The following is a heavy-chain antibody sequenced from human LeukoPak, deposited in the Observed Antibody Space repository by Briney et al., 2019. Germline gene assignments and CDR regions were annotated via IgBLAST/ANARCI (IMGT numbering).Heavy chain of an antibody. Sequence: KPSETLSLTCAVSGYSISSGYYWGWIRPPPGKGLEWIGSIYHSGSTYYNPSLKSRVTISVDTSKNQFSLKLSSVTAADTAVYYCARRGPPYDFWSGYYFDYWGQGTLVTVSS. D-gene: IGHD3-3*01. CDR2: IYHSGST. CDR3: ARRGPPYDFWSGYYFDY. V-gene: IGHV4-38-2*01. J-gene: IGHJ4*02. CDR1: GYSISSGYY.